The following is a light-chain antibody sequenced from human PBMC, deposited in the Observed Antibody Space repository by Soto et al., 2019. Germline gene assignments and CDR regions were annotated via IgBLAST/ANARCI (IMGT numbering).Light chain of an antibody. V-gene: IGKV3-15*01. CDR2: GAS. CDR3: QQYHIWPSWT. CDR1: QSVSLS. J-gene: IGKJ1*01. Sequence: EIVLTQSPATLSVSLGDSATLSCRAGQSVSLSLAWYQMRPGQPPRLLIYGASTRATDIPARFRGTGSGTDFTLTISSLQSEDFAVYFCQQYHIWPSWTFGQGTKVDI.